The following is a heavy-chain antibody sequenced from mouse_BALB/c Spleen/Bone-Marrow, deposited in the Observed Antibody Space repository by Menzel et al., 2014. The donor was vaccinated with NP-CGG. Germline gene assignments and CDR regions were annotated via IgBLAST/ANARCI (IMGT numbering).Heavy chain of an antibody. J-gene: IGHJ3*01. V-gene: IGHV1-18*01. Sequence: VQLQQSGPELVKPGASMKISCKASGYSFTGYTMNWVKQSHGKNLEWIGLINPYNGGTSYNQKFKGKATLTVDKSSSTAYMELLSLTSEDSAVYYCAGGISTMITAGFAYWGQGTLVTVSA. CDR1: GYSFTGYT. D-gene: IGHD2-4*01. CDR2: INPYNGGT. CDR3: AGGISTMITAGFAY.